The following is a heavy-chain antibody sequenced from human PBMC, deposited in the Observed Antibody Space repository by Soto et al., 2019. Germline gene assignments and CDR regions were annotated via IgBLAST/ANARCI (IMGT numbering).Heavy chain of an antibody. J-gene: IGHJ6*02. Sequence: SETLSLTCTVSDGSIRSFYWSWIRQPPGKGLEWIGYVSYSGSAKYNPSLKSRVTISVDTSKNQFSVKLSSVTAADTAVYYCAGGITGTSDVWGQGTTVTVSS. V-gene: IGHV4-59*01. CDR2: VSYSGSA. CDR1: DGSIRSFY. CDR3: AGGITGTSDV. D-gene: IGHD1-20*01.